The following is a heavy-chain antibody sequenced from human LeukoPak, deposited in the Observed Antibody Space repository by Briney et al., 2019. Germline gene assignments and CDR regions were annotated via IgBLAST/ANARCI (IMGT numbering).Heavy chain of an antibody. D-gene: IGHD6-19*01. CDR1: GYTFTSYG. V-gene: IGHV1-18*01. CDR3: ARDAGTSSGWYKSLDY. CDR2: ISAYNGNT. Sequence: ASVKVSCKASGYTFTSYGISWVRQAPGQGLEWMGWISAYNGNTNYAQKLQGRVTMTTDASTSTAYMELRSLRSDDTAVYYCARDAGTSSGWYKSLDYWGQGTLVTVPS. J-gene: IGHJ4*02.